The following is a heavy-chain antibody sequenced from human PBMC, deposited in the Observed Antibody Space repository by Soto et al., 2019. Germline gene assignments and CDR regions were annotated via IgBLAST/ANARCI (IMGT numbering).Heavy chain of an antibody. CDR1: GVSLTTNGVG. CDR2: IYWDDDI. J-gene: IGHJ4*01. Sequence: QITLKESGPTLMKPTQTLTLTCTLSGVSLTTNGVGVDWIRQPPGKALEWLALIYWDDDILYSPSLKNRLTITKDISKNQLVLTVTNMDSVDTATYYCAHRRGGTSNVWGQGTLVTVSS. V-gene: IGHV2-5*02. D-gene: IGHD2-8*01. CDR3: AHRRGGTSNV.